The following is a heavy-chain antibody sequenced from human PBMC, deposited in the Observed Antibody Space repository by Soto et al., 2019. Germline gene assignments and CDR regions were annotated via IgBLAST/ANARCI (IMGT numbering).Heavy chain of an antibody. J-gene: IGHJ6*03. CDR3: ARVRGSHYYYMDV. D-gene: IGHD3-16*01. CDR1: GGTFSSYT. Sequence: SVKVSCKASGGTFSSYTISLVRQAPGQGLEWMGRIISILGIANYAQKFQGRVTITADKSTSTAYMELSSLRSEDTAVYYCARVRGSHYYYMDVWGKGTTVTVSS. CDR2: IISILGIA. V-gene: IGHV1-69*02.